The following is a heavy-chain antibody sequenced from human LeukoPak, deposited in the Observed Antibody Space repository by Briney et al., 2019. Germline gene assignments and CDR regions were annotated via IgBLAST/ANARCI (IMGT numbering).Heavy chain of an antibody. J-gene: IGHJ4*02. D-gene: IGHD2-8*02. CDR2: IYYSGSS. CDR3: ARIRPGLVEPYYFDY. V-gene: IGHV4-39*07. CDR1: GGSISSSSSY. Sequence: SGTLSLTCAVSGGSISSSSSYWGWIRQPPGKGLEWIGSIYYSGSSFDNPALKSRVTISVDTSKNQFSLRLSSVTAADTAVYFCARIRPGLVEPYYFDYWGQGTLLTVSS.